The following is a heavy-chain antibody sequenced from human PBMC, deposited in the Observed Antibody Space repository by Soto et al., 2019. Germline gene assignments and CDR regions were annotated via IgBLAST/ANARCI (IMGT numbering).Heavy chain of an antibody. CDR3: ARRGAMVHWNWFDP. J-gene: IGHJ5*02. Sequence: SETLSLTCAVYGGSFSGYYWSWIRQPPGKGLEWIGEINHSGSTNYNPSLKSRVTISVDTSKNQFSLKLSSVTAADTAVYYCARRGAMVHWNWFDPWGQGTLVTAPQ. D-gene: IGHD5-18*01. CDR1: GGSFSGYY. CDR2: INHSGST. V-gene: IGHV4-34*01.